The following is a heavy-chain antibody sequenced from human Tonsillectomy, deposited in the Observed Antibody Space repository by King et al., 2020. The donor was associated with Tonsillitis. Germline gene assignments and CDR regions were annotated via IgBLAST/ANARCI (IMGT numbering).Heavy chain of an antibody. D-gene: IGHD3-10*01. Sequence: VQLVESGGGLVQPGGSLRLSCAASGFIFSSYAMSWVRQAPGKGLEWVSAISGSGGSTYYADSWKGRLTISRDNYKNTLHLQMNSLRAEDPAVYYCAKDGNYYGSGSHYYGGQGILVTVSS. V-gene: IGHV3-23*04. CDR2: ISGSGGST. CDR3: AKDGNYYGSGSHYY. J-gene: IGHJ4*02. CDR1: GFIFSSYA.